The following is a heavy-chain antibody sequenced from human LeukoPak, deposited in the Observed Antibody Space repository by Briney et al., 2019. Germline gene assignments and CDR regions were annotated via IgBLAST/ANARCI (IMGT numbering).Heavy chain of an antibody. J-gene: IGHJ4*02. D-gene: IGHD4-17*01. V-gene: IGHV4-39*01. CDR3: ARLRGAMTTVTSDFDY. CDR1: GGSISGSSYY. Sequence: SETLSLTCILSGGSISGSSYYWAWIRQPPGKGLEWIGSGFYSGSAYYNPSLKSRVTISVDTSKNQFSLNLSSVTAADTAVYHCARLRGAMTTVTSDFDYWGQGTLVTVSS. CDR2: GFYSGSA.